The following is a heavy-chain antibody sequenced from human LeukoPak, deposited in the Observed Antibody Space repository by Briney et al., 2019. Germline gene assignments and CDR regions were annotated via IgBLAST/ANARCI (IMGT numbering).Heavy chain of an antibody. CDR3: ARVTGAMLYYGSGSYYVDWFDP. CDR1: GGSISSYY. J-gene: IGHJ5*02. D-gene: IGHD3-10*01. Sequence: SETLSLTCTVSGGSISSYYWSWIRQPAGKGLEWIGRIYTSASTNYNPSLKSRVTMSVDTSKNQFSLKLSSVTAADTAVYYCARVTGAMLYYGSGSYYVDWFDPWGQGTLVTVSS. CDR2: IYTSAST. V-gene: IGHV4-4*07.